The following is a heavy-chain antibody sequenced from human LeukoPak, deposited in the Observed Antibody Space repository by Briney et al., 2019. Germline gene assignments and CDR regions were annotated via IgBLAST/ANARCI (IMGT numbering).Heavy chain of an antibody. Sequence: SETLSLTCSVSGGSISSYYWSWIRQSPGKGLEWIGYVFYKGSTNYNPSLKSRVSISVDTAKNQFSLRLSSVTAADTAVYYCARGNNYYFYHMDVWGKGATVTVSS. CDR1: GGSISSYY. CDR3: ARGNNYYFYHMDV. CDR2: VFYKGST. J-gene: IGHJ6*03. V-gene: IGHV4-59*01.